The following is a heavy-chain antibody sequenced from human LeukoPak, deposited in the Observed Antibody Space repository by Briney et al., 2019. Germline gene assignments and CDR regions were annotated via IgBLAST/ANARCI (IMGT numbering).Heavy chain of an antibody. CDR1: GGSFSGYY. CDR2: INHSGST. Sequence: PSETLSLTCAVYGGSFSGYYWSWIRQPPGRGLEWIGEINHSGSTNYNPSLKSRVTISVDTSKNQFSLKLSSVTAADTAVYYCAARITMVRGVHYWGQGTLVTVSS. V-gene: IGHV4-34*01. CDR3: AARITMVRGVHY. J-gene: IGHJ4*02. D-gene: IGHD3-10*01.